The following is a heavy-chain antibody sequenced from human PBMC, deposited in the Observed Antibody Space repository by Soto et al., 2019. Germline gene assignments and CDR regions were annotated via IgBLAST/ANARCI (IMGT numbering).Heavy chain of an antibody. CDR1: GGSISSGDYY. CDR3: ARARQIYDSSGYYY. J-gene: IGHJ4*02. CDR2: IYYSGST. Sequence: PSETLSLTCTVSGGSISSGDYYWSWIRQPPGKGLEWIGYIYYSGSTYYNPSLKSRVTISVDTSKNQFSLKLSSVTAADTAVYYCARARQIYDSSGYYYWGQGTLVTVSS. V-gene: IGHV4-30-4*01. D-gene: IGHD3-22*01.